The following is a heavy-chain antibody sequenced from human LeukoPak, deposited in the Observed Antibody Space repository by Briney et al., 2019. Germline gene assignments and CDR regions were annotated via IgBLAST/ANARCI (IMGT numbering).Heavy chain of an antibody. CDR3: TTDAGFDSRWYNY. CDR1: GFSFSNAY. V-gene: IGHV3-15*01. Sequence: GGSLRLSCAASGFSFSNAYMCWGRQAPGKGLEWVGRIKSKIDGGATDYAAPVKGRFTISRDDSRNTLYLQMNSPKSEDTAVYYCTTDAGFDSRWYNYWGQGTLVTVSS. J-gene: IGHJ4*02. D-gene: IGHD6-13*01. CDR2: IKSKIDGGAT.